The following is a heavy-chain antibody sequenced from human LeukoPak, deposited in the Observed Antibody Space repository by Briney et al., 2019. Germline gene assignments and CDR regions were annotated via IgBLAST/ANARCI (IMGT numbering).Heavy chain of an antibody. CDR2: ISGSGGST. CDR3: ARDRGSSWYDLLEPNPIYYYYYYMDV. D-gene: IGHD6-13*01. CDR1: GFTFSSYA. V-gene: IGHV3-23*01. J-gene: IGHJ6*03. Sequence: GGSLRLSCAASGFTFSSYAMSWVRQAPGKGLEWVSAISGSGGSTYYADSVRGRFTISRDNSKNTLYLQMNSLRAEDTAVYYCARDRGSSWYDLLEPNPIYYYYYYMDVWGKGTTVTVSS.